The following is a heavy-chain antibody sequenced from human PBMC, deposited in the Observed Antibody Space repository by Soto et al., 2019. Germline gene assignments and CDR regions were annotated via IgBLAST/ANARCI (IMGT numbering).Heavy chain of an antibody. V-gene: IGHV1-69*01. CDR2: IIPISGTT. Sequence: VKVSCKASGGTFSTHAIIWVRQAPGHGLEWMGGIIPISGTTYYTQKFQGRVTITADEPTSTAFMELSSLKSDDTAVFYCARGYCSGGNCYSGMDVWGQGTMVTVSS. CDR3: ARGYCSGGNCYSGMDV. D-gene: IGHD2-15*01. CDR1: GGTFSTHA. J-gene: IGHJ6*02.